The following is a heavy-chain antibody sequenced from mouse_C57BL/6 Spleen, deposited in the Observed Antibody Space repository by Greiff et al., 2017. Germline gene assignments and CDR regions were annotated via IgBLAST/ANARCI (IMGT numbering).Heavy chain of an antibody. CDR2: INPYNGGT. CDR3: ARKYYGRGFAY. D-gene: IGHD1-1*01. J-gene: IGHJ3*01. V-gene: IGHV1-19*01. CDR1: GYTFTDYY. Sequence: EVMLQQSGPVLVKPGASVKMSCKASGYTFTDYYMNWVKQSHGKSLEWIGVINPYNGGTSYNQKFKGKDTLTVDKSSSTAYMELNSLTSEDSAVYYCARKYYGRGFAYWGQGTLVTVSA.